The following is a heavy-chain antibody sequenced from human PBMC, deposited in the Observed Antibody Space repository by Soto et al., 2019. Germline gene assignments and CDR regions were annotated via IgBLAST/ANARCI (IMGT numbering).Heavy chain of an antibody. CDR2: ISYDGSNK. Sequence: GGSLRLSCAASGFTFSSYAMHWVRQAPGKGLEWVAVISYDGSNKYYADSVKGRFTISRDNSKNTLCLQMNSLRAEDTAVYYCARDGGDSSGYYYRGDYYYYYGMDVWGQGTTVTVSS. D-gene: IGHD3-22*01. V-gene: IGHV3-30-3*01. CDR3: ARDGGDSSGYYYRGDYYYYYGMDV. CDR1: GFTFSSYA. J-gene: IGHJ6*02.